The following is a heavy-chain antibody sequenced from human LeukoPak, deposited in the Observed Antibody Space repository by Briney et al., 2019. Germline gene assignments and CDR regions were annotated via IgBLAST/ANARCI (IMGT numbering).Heavy chain of an antibody. CDR1: RFTFSTYG. D-gene: IGHD2-8*01. Sequence: GGSLRLSCAASRFTFSTYGMHWVRQAPGKGLEWVAYIQYDGSNQQYADSVKGRFSISRDSSKNILYLQMNSLRAEDTAVYYCAKDRCSNGIGCYFYYMDVWGEGTTVTISS. V-gene: IGHV3-30*02. CDR2: IQYDGSNQ. J-gene: IGHJ6*03. CDR3: AKDRCSNGIGCYFYYMDV.